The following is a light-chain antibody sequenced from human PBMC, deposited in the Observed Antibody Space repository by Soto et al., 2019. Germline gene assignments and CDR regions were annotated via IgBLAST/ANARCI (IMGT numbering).Light chain of an antibody. J-gene: IGLJ2*01. V-gene: IGLV2-14*01. Sequence: QSALTQPASVSGSPGQSITISCTGTSSDVGAYNYVSWYQQHPGKAPKLMIYDVNNRPTGVSNRFSGSKSGNTASLTISGLQAEDEADDNCSSYRINRDVVFGGGTKLTVL. CDR3: SSYRINRDVV. CDR1: SSDVGAYNY. CDR2: DVN.